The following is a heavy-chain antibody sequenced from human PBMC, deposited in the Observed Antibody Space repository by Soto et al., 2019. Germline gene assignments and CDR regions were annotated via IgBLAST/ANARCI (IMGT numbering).Heavy chain of an antibody. CDR1: GYSFTSYL. CDR2: IYPGDSDT. J-gene: IGHJ6*03. Sequence: PGESLKISCKGSGYSFTSYLIGWVRQMPGKGLEWMGIIYPGDSDTRYSPSFQGQVTISADKSISTAYLQWSSLKASDTAMYYCARLAEGRPTLSYYYVDVWGKGTTVTVSS. V-gene: IGHV5-51*01. D-gene: IGHD6-6*01. CDR3: ARLAEGRPTLSYYYVDV.